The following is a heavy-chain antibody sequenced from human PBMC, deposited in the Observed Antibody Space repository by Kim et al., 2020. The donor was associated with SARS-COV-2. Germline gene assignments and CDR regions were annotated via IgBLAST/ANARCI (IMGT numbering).Heavy chain of an antibody. Sequence: GGSLRLSCAASGFTFSSYWMDWVRQAPGKGLVWVSRINIDGSSTTYADSVKGRFTISRDNANNPLYLEINSLRAEDTAVYYCTRDLQRGGMDFWGQGTT. CDR2: INIDGSST. J-gene: IGHJ6*02. CDR3: TRDLQRGGMDF. D-gene: IGHD4-4*01. CDR1: GFTFSSYW. V-gene: IGHV3-74*01.